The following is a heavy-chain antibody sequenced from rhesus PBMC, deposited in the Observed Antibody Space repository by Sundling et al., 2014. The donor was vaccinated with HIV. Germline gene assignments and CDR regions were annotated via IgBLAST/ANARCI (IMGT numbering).Heavy chain of an antibody. D-gene: IGHD6-19*01. CDR2: IDGDDGST. CDR1: GGSFSGYY. V-gene: IGHV4-160*01. CDR3: ARGGITAGR. Sequence: QVQLQESGPGLVKPSETLSLTCAVSGGSFSGYYWTWIRQAPGKGLEWIGRIDGDDGSTDYNPSLKSRVTISIDTSKSQVSLKLTSITAADTGVYYCARGGITAGRWGQGVLVTVSS. J-gene: IGHJ4*01.